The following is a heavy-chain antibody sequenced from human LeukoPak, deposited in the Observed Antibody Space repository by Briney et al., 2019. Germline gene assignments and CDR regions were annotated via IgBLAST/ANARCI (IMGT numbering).Heavy chain of an antibody. D-gene: IGHD2-2*02. CDR3: AKDRYPLSV. J-gene: IGHJ4*01. Sequence: PGGSLRLSCAASGFTFSSYAMSWVRQAPGKGLEWVSAISGSDSSTYYADSVKGRFTISRDNSKNTLYLQVNSLRAEDTAVYYWAKDRYPLSVWGHATLVTVSS. CDR1: GFTFSSYA. CDR2: ISGSDSST. V-gene: IGHV3-23*01.